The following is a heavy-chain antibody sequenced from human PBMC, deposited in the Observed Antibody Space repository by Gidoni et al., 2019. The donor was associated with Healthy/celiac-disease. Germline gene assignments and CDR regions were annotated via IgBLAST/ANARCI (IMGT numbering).Heavy chain of an antibody. CDR1: GGSFSVYY. V-gene: IGHV4-34*01. CDR2: INHSGST. CDR3: ARGGDIVVVPANHYYYYYGMDV. Sequence: QVQLQQWGAGLLKPSETLSLTCAVYGGSFSVYYWSWIRQPPGKGLEWIGEINHSGSTNYNPSLKSRVTISVDTSKNQFSLKLSSVTAADTAVYYCARGGDIVVVPANHYYYYYGMDVWGQGTTVTVSS. D-gene: IGHD2-2*01. J-gene: IGHJ6*02.